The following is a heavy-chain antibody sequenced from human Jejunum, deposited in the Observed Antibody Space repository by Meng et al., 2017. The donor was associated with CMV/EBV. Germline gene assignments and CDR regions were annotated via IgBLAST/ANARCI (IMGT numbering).Heavy chain of an antibody. V-gene: IGHV3-49*02. CDR3: TRLPRGLFDNGWCGWFDH. J-gene: IGHJ5*02. CDR2: IRGTPYGATT. CDR1: YS. D-gene: IGHD3-9*01. Sequence: YSVNWVRQAPGKGLEWIGFIRGTPYGATTEYAASVRGRFSISRDDSKGVSYLQLNSLNREDTATYYCTRLPRGLFDNGWCGWFDHWGQGSLVTVSS.